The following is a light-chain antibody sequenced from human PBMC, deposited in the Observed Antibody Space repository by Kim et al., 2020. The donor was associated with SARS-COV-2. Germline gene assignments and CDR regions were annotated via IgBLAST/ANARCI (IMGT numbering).Light chain of an antibody. J-gene: IGLJ1*01. Sequence: GQSVTISCTGTRRDVGGYNYVYWDQQHPGKAPKLMIYDVSNRPSGVSNRFSGTKSGNTACLTISGLQAEDEADYYCSSYTSSSTLVFGTGTKVTVL. V-gene: IGLV2-14*03. CDR2: DVS. CDR1: RRDVGGYNY. CDR3: SSYTSSSTLV.